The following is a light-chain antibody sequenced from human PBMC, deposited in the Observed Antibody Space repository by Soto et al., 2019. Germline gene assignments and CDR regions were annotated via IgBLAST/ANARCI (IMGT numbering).Light chain of an antibody. CDR3: LQYGSSPYT. Sequence: ENVLTQSPGTLSLSPGERAILSCRASQSVISNFLAWYQQKPGQAPRLLIYGASSRATGIPDRFSGSGSGKDFTLTISRLEPEDFAVYYCLQYGSSPYTFGQGAQLEIK. CDR2: GAS. CDR1: QSVISNF. J-gene: IGKJ2*01. V-gene: IGKV3-20*01.